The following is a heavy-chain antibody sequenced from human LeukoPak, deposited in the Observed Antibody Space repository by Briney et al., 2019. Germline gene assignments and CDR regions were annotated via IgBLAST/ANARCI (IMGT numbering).Heavy chain of an antibody. CDR3: AKMRGGGEYIDY. CDR1: GFTFSSYG. V-gene: IGHV3-23*01. D-gene: IGHD2/OR15-2a*01. Sequence: GGSLRLSCAASGFTFSSYGMSWVRQAPGKGLEWVSAISGSGGSTYYADSVKGRFTISRDNSKNTLYLQMNSLRAEDTAVYYCAKMRGGGEYIDYWGQGTLVTVSS. CDR2: ISGSGGST. J-gene: IGHJ4*02.